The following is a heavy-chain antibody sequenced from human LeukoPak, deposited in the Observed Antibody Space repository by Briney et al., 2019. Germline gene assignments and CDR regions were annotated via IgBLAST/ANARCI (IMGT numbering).Heavy chain of an antibody. D-gene: IGHD2-15*01. CDR2: INHSGST. CDR1: GGSFSGCY. V-gene: IGHV4-34*01. CDR3: AASWKWSHYFDY. Sequence: SETLSLTCAVYGGSFSGCYWSWIRQPPGKGLEWIGEINHSGSTNYNPSLKSRVTISVDTSKNQFSLKLSSVTAADTAVYYCAASWKWSHYFDYWGQGTLVTVSS. J-gene: IGHJ4*02.